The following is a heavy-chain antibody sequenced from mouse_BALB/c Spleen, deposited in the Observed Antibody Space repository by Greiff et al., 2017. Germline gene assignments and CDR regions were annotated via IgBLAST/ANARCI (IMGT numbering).Heavy chain of an antibody. CDR3: ARMDDYAMDY. Sequence: VQLKESGGGLVQPGGSRKLSCAASGFTFSSFGMHWVRQAPEKGLEWVAYISSGSSTIYYADTVKGRFTISRDNPKNTLFLQMTSLRSEDTAMYYCARMDDYAMDYWGQGTSVTVSS. J-gene: IGHJ4*01. V-gene: IGHV5-17*02. CDR2: ISSGSSTI. D-gene: IGHD2-3*01. CDR1: GFTFSSFG.